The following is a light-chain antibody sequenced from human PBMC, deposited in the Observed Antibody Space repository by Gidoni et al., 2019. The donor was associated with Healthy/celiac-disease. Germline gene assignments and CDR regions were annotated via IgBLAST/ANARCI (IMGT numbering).Light chain of an antibody. J-gene: IGLJ3*02. CDR3: QSYDSSLSAWV. CDR2: GNS. Sequence: QSVLTQPPSVSGATGQRVTISCTGSSSNIGAGYDVHWYQQPPGTAPKLLIYGNSNRPSGVPDRFSGSKSGTSASLAITGLQAEDEADYYCQSYDSSLSAWVFGGGTKLTVL. V-gene: IGLV1-40*01. CDR1: SSNIGAGYD.